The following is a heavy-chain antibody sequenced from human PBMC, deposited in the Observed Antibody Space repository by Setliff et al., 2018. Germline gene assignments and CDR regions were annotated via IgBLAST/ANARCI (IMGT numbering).Heavy chain of an antibody. CDR2: ISHSGIT. CDR1: GGSNSGGTW. J-gene: IGHJ1*01. V-gene: IGHV4-4*02. CDR3: TVRDFNCTDGRCAYFFDP. D-gene: IGHD2-8*02. Sequence: SETLSLTCAVSGGSNSGGTWWTWVRQSPEKGLEWIGEISHSGITNYKSSLKSRATISIDMSKRQFSLDLTSVTAADTAIYFCTVRDFNCTDGRCAYFFDPWGQVALVTVSS.